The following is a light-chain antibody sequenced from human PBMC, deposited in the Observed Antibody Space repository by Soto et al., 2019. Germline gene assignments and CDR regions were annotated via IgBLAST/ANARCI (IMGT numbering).Light chain of an antibody. V-gene: IGKV1-39*01. Sequence: DIQMTQSPSSLSASVGDRVTITCRASQIIGNYLNWYQQKPGKAPKFLIYAASTLQSGVPSRFSGSGSGTDFTLTINSLQPEDFATYFCQQVHDYPITFGGGTKVDIK. J-gene: IGKJ4*01. CDR3: QQVHDYPIT. CDR2: AAS. CDR1: QIIGNY.